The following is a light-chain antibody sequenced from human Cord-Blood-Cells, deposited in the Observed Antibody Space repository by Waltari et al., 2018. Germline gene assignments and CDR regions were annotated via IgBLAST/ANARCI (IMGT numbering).Light chain of an antibody. CDR2: SNN. CDR3: AAWDDSLNGYV. Sequence: QSVLTQLPSASGTPGQRVTIPCSGTSSNLGSKIVNWYQQLPRTAPKLLIYSNNQRPSGVPDRFSGSKSGTSASLAISGLQSEDEADYYCAAWDDSLNGYVFGTGTKVTVL. V-gene: IGLV1-44*01. J-gene: IGLJ1*01. CDR1: SSNLGSKI.